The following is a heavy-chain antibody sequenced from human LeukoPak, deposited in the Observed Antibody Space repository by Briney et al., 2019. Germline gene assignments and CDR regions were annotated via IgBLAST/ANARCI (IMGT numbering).Heavy chain of an antibody. CDR2: TSYSGSA. D-gene: IGHD1-26*01. J-gene: IGHJ3*02. CDR1: GDSISNSRYS. CDR3: ARLRGSYGGDAFDI. Sequence: SETLSLTCTVSGDSISNSRYSWGWIRQPPGKGLEWIGTTSYSGSAYYNPSLKSRVTISVDTSKNQFSLKLSSVTAADTAVFYCARLRGSYGGDAFDIWGQGTMVTVSS. V-gene: IGHV4-39*01.